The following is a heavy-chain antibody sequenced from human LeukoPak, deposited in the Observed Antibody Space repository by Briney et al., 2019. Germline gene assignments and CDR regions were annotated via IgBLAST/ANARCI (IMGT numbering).Heavy chain of an antibody. J-gene: IGHJ6*03. Sequence: PGGSLTLSCAASGFTFSSYWMSWVRQAPGKGLQWVANIKQDGSEKYYVDSVKGRFTISRDNAKNSLYLQMNSLRAEDTAVYYCARVGDCSSTSCYTGDMDVWGKGTTVTVSS. CDR3: ARVGDCSSTSCYTGDMDV. CDR1: GFTFSSYW. CDR2: IKQDGSEK. D-gene: IGHD2-2*02. V-gene: IGHV3-7*01.